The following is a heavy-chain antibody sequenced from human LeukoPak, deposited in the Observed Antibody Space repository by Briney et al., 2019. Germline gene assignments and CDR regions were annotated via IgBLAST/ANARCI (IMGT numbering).Heavy chain of an antibody. Sequence: GGSLRLSCAASGFTFSSYAMSWVRQAPGKGLEWVSAISGSGGGTYYADSVKGRFTISRDNSKNTLYLQMNSLRAEDTAVYYCAKDLSQSGGSYAYWGQGTLVTVSS. V-gene: IGHV3-23*01. CDR1: GFTFSSYA. J-gene: IGHJ4*02. CDR2: ISGSGGGT. CDR3: AKDLSQSGGSYAY. D-gene: IGHD3-16*01.